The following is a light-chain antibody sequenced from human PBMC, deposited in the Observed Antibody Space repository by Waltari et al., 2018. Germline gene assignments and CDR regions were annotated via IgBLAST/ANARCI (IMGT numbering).Light chain of an antibody. J-gene: IGLJ2*01. CDR3: SSYERSDISFL. CDR2: EGT. V-gene: IGLV2-23*01. CDR1: SSDVGGYHL. Sequence: QSALTQPASVSGSPGQSITISCTGSSSDVGGYHLVSWYRQFPNQAPQLIIYEGTRRPPGISSRFSASKSGNTASLTISGLQAEDDALYFCSSYERSDISFLFGGGTQLSVL.